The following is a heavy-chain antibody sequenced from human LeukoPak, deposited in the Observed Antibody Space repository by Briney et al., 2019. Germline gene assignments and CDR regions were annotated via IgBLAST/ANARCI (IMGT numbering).Heavy chain of an antibody. CDR3: ARDSNMPYGSGSFLDAFDI. CDR1: GGSISSSNW. D-gene: IGHD3-10*01. V-gene: IGHV4-4*02. Sequence: SETLSLTCAVSGGSISSSNWWSWVRQPPGKGLEWIGEIYHSGSTNYNPSLKSRVTISVDKSKNQFSLKLSSVTAADTAVYYCARDSNMPYGSGSFLDAFDIWGQGTMVTVSS. CDR2: IYHSGST. J-gene: IGHJ3*02.